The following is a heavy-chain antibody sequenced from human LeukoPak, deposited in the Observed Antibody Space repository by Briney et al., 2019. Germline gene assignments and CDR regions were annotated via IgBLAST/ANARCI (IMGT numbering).Heavy chain of an antibody. CDR3: ARDLSDDYSLDY. CDR2: ITISSSII. CDR1: GFSFSEYS. J-gene: IGHJ4*02. V-gene: IGHV3-21*01. Sequence: PGGSLRLSCAASGFSFSEYSMNWVRQAPGKGLEWVSSITISSSIIYYADSVKGRFTISRDNAKNPLFLQMNSLRAEDTAVYYCARDLSDDYSLDYWGQGTLVSVSS. D-gene: IGHD3-16*01.